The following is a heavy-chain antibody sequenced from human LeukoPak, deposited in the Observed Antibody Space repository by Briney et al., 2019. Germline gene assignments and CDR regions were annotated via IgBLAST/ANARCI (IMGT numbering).Heavy chain of an antibody. CDR3: ASYPTRYSSGWYAFDI. V-gene: IGHV4-61*02. CDR2: IYTSGST. D-gene: IGHD6-19*01. J-gene: IGHJ3*02. Sequence: PSQTLSLTCSVSGGSISSDRYYWSWIRQPAGTGLEWLGRIYTSGSTNYNPSLKSRVTISVDTSKNQFSLKLSSVTAADTAVYYCASYPTRYSSGWYAFDIWGQGTMVTVSS. CDR1: GGSISSDRYY.